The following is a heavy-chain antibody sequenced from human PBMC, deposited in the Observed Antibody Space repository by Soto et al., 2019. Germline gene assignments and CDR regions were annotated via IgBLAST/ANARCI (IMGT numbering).Heavy chain of an antibody. V-gene: IGHV3-73*01. Sequence: GGSVRLSCAASGFTFSGSAMYWVRQASGKGLEWVGRIRSKGHNYATEYAASVKGRFTISRDDSKNTAYLQMNSLQTEDTAVYYCTRDLFYHDHSALLWFDPWGQGTLVTVSS. CDR3: TRDLFYHDHSALLWFDP. CDR1: GFTFSGSA. D-gene: IGHD3-22*01. J-gene: IGHJ5*02. CDR2: IRSKGHNYAT.